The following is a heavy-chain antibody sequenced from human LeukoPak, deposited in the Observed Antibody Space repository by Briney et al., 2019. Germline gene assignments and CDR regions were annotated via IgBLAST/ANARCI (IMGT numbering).Heavy chain of an antibody. V-gene: IGHV3-30-3*01. CDR1: GFTFSNYA. CDR2: ISYDGSNK. CDR3: ARGDSSSWYFLDP. D-gene: IGHD6-13*01. J-gene: IGHJ5*02. Sequence: PGGSLRLSCAASGFTFSNYAMHWVRQAPGRGLEWVAIISYDGSNKYYADSVKGRFTISRDNSKNTLYLQMNSLRAEDTAVYYCARGDSSSWYFLDPWGQGTLVTVSS.